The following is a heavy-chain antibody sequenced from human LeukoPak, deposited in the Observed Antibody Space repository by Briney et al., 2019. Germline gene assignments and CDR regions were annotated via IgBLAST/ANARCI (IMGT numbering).Heavy chain of an antibody. CDR3: ASGSSSSGSDY. J-gene: IGHJ4*02. CDR1: GFAFSSYW. Sequence: GGSLRLSCAASGFAFSSYWMHWVRQAPGKGLVWVSRINSDGSSTSYADSVKGRFTISRNNAKNTLYLQMNSLRAEDTAVYYCASGSSSSGSDYWGQGTLVTVSS. CDR2: INSDGSST. D-gene: IGHD6-6*01. V-gene: IGHV3-74*01.